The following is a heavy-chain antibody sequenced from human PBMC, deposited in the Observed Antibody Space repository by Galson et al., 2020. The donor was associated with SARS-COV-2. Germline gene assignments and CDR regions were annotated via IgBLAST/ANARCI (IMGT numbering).Heavy chain of an antibody. V-gene: IGHV1-24*01. D-gene: IGHD4-17*01. CDR3: ARAHWRTRLPTADPRYYYYYGMDV. CDR1: GYTLTELS. Sequence: ASVKVSCKVSGYTLTELSMHWVRQAPGKGLEWMGGFDPEDGETIYAQKFQGRVTITADESTSTAYMELSSLRSEDTAVYYCARAHWRTRLPTADPRYYYYYGMDVWGQGTTVTVSS. J-gene: IGHJ6*02. CDR2: FDPEDGET.